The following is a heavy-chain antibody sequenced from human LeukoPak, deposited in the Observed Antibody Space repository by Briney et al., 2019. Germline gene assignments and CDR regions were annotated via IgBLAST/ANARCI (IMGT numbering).Heavy chain of an antibody. D-gene: IGHD3-10*01. CDR1: GYSFTSNW. CDR3: ARQSRRTSGSTDLEY. Sequence: GESLKISCRTSGYSFTSNWIGWVRQMPGKGLEWMGIILPGNSHITYSPSLQGHVTISADKSISTAYLQWSSLKASDSAIYYCARQSRRTSGSTDLEYWGQGTLVTVSS. CDR2: ILPGNSHI. V-gene: IGHV5-51*01. J-gene: IGHJ4*02.